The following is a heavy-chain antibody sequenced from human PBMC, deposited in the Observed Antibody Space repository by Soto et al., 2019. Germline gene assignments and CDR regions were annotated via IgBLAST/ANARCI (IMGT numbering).Heavy chain of an antibody. V-gene: IGHV3-33*01. J-gene: IGHJ5*02. D-gene: IGHD6-19*01. CDR1: GFIFSSYG. Sequence: LRLSCAASGFIFSSYGMHWVRQAPGKGLEWVAVIWYDGSNTYYADPVKGRFTISRDNSKNTLFLQMNSLRDEDTAVYYCASSAAWGRGTLVTVSS. CDR3: ASSAA. CDR2: IWYDGSNT.